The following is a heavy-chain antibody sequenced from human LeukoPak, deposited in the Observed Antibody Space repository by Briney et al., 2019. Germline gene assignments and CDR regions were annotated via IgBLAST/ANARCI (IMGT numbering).Heavy chain of an antibody. J-gene: IGHJ5*02. CDR1: GYSFNTYW. V-gene: IGHV5-51*01. Sequence: GESLKISCKGSGYSFNTYWIGWVRQMPGKGLEWMGIIYPGDSDTKYSPSFQGQVTISADKSISTAYLQWSSLKASDTAMYYCARYYGSYWSEGSYNWFDPWGQGTLVTVSS. CDR2: IYPGDSDT. CDR3: ARYYGSYWSEGSYNWFDP. D-gene: IGHD1-26*01.